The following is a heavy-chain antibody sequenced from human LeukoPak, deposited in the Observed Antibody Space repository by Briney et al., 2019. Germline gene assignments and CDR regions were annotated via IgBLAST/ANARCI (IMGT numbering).Heavy chain of an antibody. V-gene: IGHV1-69*04. CDR3: ARTGAGTRGNDY. J-gene: IGHJ4*02. CDR2: IIPILGIA. D-gene: IGHD6-19*01. CDR1: GGTFSSYA. Sequence: SVKVSCKASGGTFSSYAISWVRQAPGQGLEWMGRIIPILGIANYAQKFQGRVTITADKSTSTAYMELSSLRSEDTAVYYCARTGAGTRGNDYWGQGTLVTVSS.